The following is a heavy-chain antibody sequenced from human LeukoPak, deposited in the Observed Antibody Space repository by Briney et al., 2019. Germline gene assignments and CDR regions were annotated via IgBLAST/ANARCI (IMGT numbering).Heavy chain of an antibody. D-gene: IGHD1-26*01. CDR3: ARESGSYLY. V-gene: IGHV4-38-2*02. J-gene: IGHJ4*02. CDR1: GFSISGGYY. CDR2: IYHSGKT. Sequence: SETLSLTCSVSGFSISGGYYWGWLRQPPGKGLEWLGSIYHSGKTDYNPSLKSRVTISVDTSKNQFSLKLSSVTAADTAVYYCARESGSYLYWGQGTLVTVSS.